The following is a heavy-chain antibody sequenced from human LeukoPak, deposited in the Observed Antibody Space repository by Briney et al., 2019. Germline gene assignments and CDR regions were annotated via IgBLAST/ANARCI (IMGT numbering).Heavy chain of an antibody. CDR2: IRSKANSYAT. CDR3: TSSGYYVGY. J-gene: IGHJ4*02. CDR1: GFTFSSYA. V-gene: IGHV3-73*01. Sequence: GGSLRLSCAASGFTFSSYAMSWVRQASGKGLEWVGRIRSKANSYATAYAASVKGRFTISRDDSKNTAYLQMNSLKTEDTAVYYCTSSGYYVGYWGQGTLVTVSS. D-gene: IGHD3-22*01.